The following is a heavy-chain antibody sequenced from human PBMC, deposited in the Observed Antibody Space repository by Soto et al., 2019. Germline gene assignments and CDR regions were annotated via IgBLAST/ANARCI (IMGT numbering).Heavy chain of an antibody. J-gene: IGHJ6*02. D-gene: IGHD2-2*01. CDR1: GYSFTSYL. CDR3: ARDGTGYCSSTSCSSHYYYGMDV. Sequence: PGDSLKISCKGSGYSFTSYLIGWVRQMPGKGLEWMGIIYPGDSDTRYSPSFQGQVTISADKSISTAYLQWSSLKASDTAMYYCARDGTGYCSSTSCSSHYYYGMDVWGQGTTVTVSS. V-gene: IGHV5-51*01. CDR2: IYPGDSDT.